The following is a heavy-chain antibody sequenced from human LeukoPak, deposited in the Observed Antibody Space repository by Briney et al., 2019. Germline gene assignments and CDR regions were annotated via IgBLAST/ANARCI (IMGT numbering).Heavy chain of an antibody. D-gene: IGHD2-2*01. V-gene: IGHV1-24*01. CDR1: GYTLTELS. CDR2: FDPEDGET. Sequence: PTVKLSCTVSGYTLTELSMHCVRPAPGKGLECMGGFDPEDGETIYAQKLQGRVTLTEAPSTTTAYWELSRRRSEATAVYYCATARPAATRDNAFDICGQGTMVTVSS. J-gene: IGHJ3*02. CDR3: ATARPAATRDNAFDI.